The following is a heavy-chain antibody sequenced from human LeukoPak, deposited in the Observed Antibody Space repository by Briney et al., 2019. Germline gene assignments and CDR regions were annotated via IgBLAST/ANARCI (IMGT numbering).Heavy chain of an antibody. D-gene: IGHD6-19*01. CDR1: GLTFSSYS. CDR2: ISSSSSYI. Sequence: GGSLRLSCAASGLTFSSYSMNWVRQAPGKGLEWVSSISSSSSYIYYADSVKGRFTISRDNAKNSLYLQMNSLRAEDTAVYYCASSGWYDVRWFDPWGQGTLVTVSS. CDR3: ASSGWYDVRWFDP. V-gene: IGHV3-21*01. J-gene: IGHJ5*02.